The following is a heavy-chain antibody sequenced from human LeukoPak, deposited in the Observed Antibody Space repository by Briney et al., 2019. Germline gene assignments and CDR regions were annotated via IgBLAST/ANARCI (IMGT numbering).Heavy chain of an antibody. J-gene: IGHJ5*01. D-gene: IGHD5-24*01. CDR2: VFHDGSS. Sequence: SETLSLTCNVSGASISSIFYYWGWIRQPPGKGLEWIANVFHDGSSYFDPSLKSRVTISVDRSKKFFSLKLTSVTAADTSVYYCARHVLSKRSFDSWGQGILVTVSS. CDR1: GASISSIFYY. CDR3: ARHVLSKRSFDS. V-gene: IGHV4-39*01.